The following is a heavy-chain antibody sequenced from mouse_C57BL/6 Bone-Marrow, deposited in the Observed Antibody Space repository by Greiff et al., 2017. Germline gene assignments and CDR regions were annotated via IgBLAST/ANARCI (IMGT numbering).Heavy chain of an antibody. D-gene: IGHD4-1*01. CDR2: IYPGDGDT. CDR3: ARDWDYFDY. CDR1: GYAFSTYW. V-gene: IGHV1-80*01. Sequence: QVQLQQSGAELVKPGASVKISCKVSGYAFSTYWMNWVQQRPGKGLEWIGQIYPGDGDTNYNGKFKGKATLTAEKSASTAYMQLSSLTSEDSAVYFCARDWDYFDYWGQGTTLTVSS. J-gene: IGHJ2*01.